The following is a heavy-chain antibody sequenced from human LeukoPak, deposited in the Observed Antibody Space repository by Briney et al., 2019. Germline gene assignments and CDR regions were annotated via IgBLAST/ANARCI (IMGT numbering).Heavy chain of an antibody. CDR2: ISSSGSTI. Sequence: HPGGSLRLSCAASGFTFSSYEMNWVRQAPGKGLEWVSYISSSGSTIYYADSVKGRFTISRDNAKNSLYLQMNSLRAEDTAVYYCARDDILTGYYRDNAFDIWGQGTMVTVSS. CDR1: GFTFSSYE. J-gene: IGHJ3*02. D-gene: IGHD3-9*01. CDR3: ARDDILTGYYRDNAFDI. V-gene: IGHV3-48*03.